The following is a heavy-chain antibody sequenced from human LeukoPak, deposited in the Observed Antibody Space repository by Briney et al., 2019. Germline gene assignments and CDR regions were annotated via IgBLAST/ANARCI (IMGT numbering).Heavy chain of an antibody. CDR2: IFYSGTT. J-gene: IGHJ2*01. CDR3: ARVYYSNSYDYWYFDL. D-gene: IGHD6-13*01. V-gene: IGHV4-39*07. CDR1: GGSISSSSYY. Sequence: SETLSLTCIVSGGSISSSSYYWGWIRQPPGKGLEWIGTIFYSGTTYYNPSLKSRVTISVDTSKSQFSLKLSSVTAADTAVYYCARVYYSNSYDYWYFDLWGRGTLVTVSS.